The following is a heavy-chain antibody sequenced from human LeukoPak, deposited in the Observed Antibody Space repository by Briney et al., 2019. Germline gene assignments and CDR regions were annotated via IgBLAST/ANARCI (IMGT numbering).Heavy chain of an antibody. Sequence: ASVKVSCKASGYTFTSYYMHWVRQAPGQGLEWMGIINPSGGSTSYAQKFQGRVTMTRDTSTSTVYMELSSLRSVDTAVYYRARKDGYLYYFDYWGQGTLVTVSS. CDR2: INPSGGST. CDR3: ARKDGYLYYFDY. D-gene: IGHD5-24*01. CDR1: GYTFTSYY. V-gene: IGHV1-46*01. J-gene: IGHJ4*02.